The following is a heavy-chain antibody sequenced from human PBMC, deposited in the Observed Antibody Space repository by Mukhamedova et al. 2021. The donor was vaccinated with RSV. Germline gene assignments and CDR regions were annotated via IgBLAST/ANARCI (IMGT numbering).Heavy chain of an antibody. CDR2: YTT. J-gene: IGHJ4*02. Sequence: YTTEYAASVRGRFTISRDDSKNSVFLQMNSLRTEDSAIYYCARDPTGATSYWGQGTLVTVSS. V-gene: IGHV3-72*01. CDR3: ARDPTGATSY. D-gene: IGHD1-1*01.